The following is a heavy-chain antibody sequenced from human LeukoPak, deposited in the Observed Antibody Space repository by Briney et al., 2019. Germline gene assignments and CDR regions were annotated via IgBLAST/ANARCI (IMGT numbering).Heavy chain of an antibody. CDR3: ARVVEVYGSGSAFDY. Sequence: GGSLRLSCAASGFTFSSYSMNWVRQAPGKGLEWVSSISSSSSYIYYADSVKGRFTISRDNAKNSLYLQMNSLRAEDTAVYYCARVVEVYGSGSAFDYWGQGTLVTVSS. D-gene: IGHD3-10*01. V-gene: IGHV3-21*01. CDR1: GFTFSSYS. CDR2: ISSSSSYI. J-gene: IGHJ4*02.